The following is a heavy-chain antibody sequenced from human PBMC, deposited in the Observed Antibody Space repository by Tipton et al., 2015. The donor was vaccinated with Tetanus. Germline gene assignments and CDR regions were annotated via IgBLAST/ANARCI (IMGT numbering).Heavy chain of an antibody. CDR2: IWYDGSDK. D-gene: IGHD6-13*01. CDR3: ARDRSWPSGHFEV. CDR1: GFTFRNYG. Sequence: SLRLSCAASGFTFRNYGMHWVRQAPGKGLEWLAVIWYDGSDKYYADSVKGRVTMSRDNPKNMLYLQMNSLRAEDTAVYYCARDRSWPSGHFEVWGRGTLVTVSS. V-gene: IGHV3-33*01. J-gene: IGHJ2*01.